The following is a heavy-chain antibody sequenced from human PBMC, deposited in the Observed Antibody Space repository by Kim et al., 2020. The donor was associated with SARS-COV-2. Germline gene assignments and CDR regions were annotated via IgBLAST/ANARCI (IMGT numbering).Heavy chain of an antibody. D-gene: IGHD6-19*01. CDR3: ARGWEHSSGWPEFDY. CDR2: IYYSGST. CDR1: GGSISSYY. J-gene: IGHJ4*02. V-gene: IGHV4-59*01. Sequence: SGTLSLTCTVSGGSISSYYWSWIRQPPGKGLEWIGYIYYSGSTNYNPSLKSRVTISVDTSKNQFSLKLSSVTAADTAVYYCARGWEHSSGWPEFDYWGQG.